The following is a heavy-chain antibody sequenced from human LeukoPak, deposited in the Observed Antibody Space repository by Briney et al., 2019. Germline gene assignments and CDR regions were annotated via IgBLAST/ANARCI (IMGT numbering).Heavy chain of an antibody. V-gene: IGHV3-7*01. CDR2: IKQDGSEK. CDR1: GFTFSGYW. Sequence: GGSLRLSCAASGFTFSGYWMSWVRQAPGKGLEWVANIKQDGSEKYYVDSVKGRFTISRDNAKNSLYLQMNSLRAEDTAVYYCARDPYYYGSGSYLAELTPYDSSGFDYWGQGTLVTVSS. CDR3: ARDPYYYGSGSYLAELTPYDSSGFDY. D-gene: IGHD3-10*01. J-gene: IGHJ4*02.